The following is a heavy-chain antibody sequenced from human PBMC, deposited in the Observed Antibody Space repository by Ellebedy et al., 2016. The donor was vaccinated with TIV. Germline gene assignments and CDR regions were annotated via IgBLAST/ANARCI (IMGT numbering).Heavy chain of an antibody. CDR2: INHSGST. CDR1: GGSFSGYC. Sequence: MPSETLSLTCAVYGGSFSGYCWSWIRQPPGKGLEWIGEINHSGSTNYNPSLESRLTVSVDTSKNQFSLKLKSVTAADTAVYFCARVSYYYGTSYYFDNWGQGTLVTVSS. D-gene: IGHD3-10*01. J-gene: IGHJ4*02. CDR3: ARVSYYYGTSYYFDN. V-gene: IGHV4-34*09.